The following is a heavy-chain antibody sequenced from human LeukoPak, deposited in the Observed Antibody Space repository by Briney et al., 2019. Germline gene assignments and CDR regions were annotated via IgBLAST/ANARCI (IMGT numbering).Heavy chain of an antibody. CDR2: VHYSLSS. CDR3: ACYKIVERNFDF. D-gene: IGHD5-24*01. V-gene: IGHV4-59*01. CDR1: GPSINGYY. J-gene: IGHJ4*02. Sequence: SETLSLTCTVSGPSINGYYWSWIRQPPGKGLEWIGYVHYSLSSNYSPSLESRVTISMDTSQRQFSLKLTSVTAADTAVYYCACYKIVERNFDFWGQGMLVTVSS.